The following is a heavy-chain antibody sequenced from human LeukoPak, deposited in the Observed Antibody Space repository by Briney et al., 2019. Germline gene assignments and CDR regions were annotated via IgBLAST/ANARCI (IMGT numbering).Heavy chain of an antibody. J-gene: IGHJ4*02. V-gene: IGHV3-48*04. CDR3: AKVRGYYDSSGYYGVGYFDY. CDR1: GFTFSSYS. D-gene: IGHD3-22*01. CDR2: IDYSGTI. Sequence: PGGSLRLSCAASGFTFSSYSMNWVRQAPGKGLQWVSYIDYSGTIYYADSVKGRFTISRDNAKNSLYLQMNSLRAEDTAVYYCAKVRGYYDSSGYYGVGYFDYWGQGTLVTVSS.